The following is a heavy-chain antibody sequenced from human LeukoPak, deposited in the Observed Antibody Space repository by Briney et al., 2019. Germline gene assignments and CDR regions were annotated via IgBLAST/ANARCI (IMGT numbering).Heavy chain of an antibody. D-gene: IGHD6-13*01. CDR3: VRVGILRYFDY. J-gene: IGHJ4*02. V-gene: IGHV3-74*01. CDR1: GFTFSTYW. Sequence: GGSLRLSCAASGFTFSTYWMHWVRQAPGKGLVWVSGIKSDGSSTNYADSVKGRFTISRDNAKNTLYLQMNSLRAEDTAMYYCVRVGILRYFDYWGQGTLVTVSS. CDR2: IKSDGSST.